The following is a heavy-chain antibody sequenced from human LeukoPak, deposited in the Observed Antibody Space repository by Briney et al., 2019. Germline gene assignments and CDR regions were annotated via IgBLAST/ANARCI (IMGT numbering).Heavy chain of an antibody. J-gene: IGHJ4*02. Sequence: PSETLSLTCAVYGGSFSGYYWSWTRQPPGKGLEWIGEINHSGSTNYNPSLKSRVTISVDTSKDQFSLKLSSVTAADTAVYYCARCYGSGSYCVYWGQGTLVTVSS. CDR1: GGSFSGYY. CDR3: ARCYGSGSYCVY. D-gene: IGHD3-10*01. CDR2: INHSGST. V-gene: IGHV4-34*01.